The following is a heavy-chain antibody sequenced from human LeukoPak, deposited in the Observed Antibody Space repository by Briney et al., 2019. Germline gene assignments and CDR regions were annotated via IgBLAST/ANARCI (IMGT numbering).Heavy chain of an antibody. CDR1: GYSISSGYY. CDR3: ARDPGIAAARGVSWFDP. CDR2: IYHSGST. D-gene: IGHD6-13*01. J-gene: IGHJ5*02. V-gene: IGHV4-38-2*02. Sequence: SETLSLTCTVSGYSISSGYYWGWIRQPPGEGLEWIGSIYHSGSTNYNPSLKSRVTISVDTSKNQFSLKLSSVTAADTAVYYCARDPGIAAARGVSWFDPWGHGTLVTVSS.